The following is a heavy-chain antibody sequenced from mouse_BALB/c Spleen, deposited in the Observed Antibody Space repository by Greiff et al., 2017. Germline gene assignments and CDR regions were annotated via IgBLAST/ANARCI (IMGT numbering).Heavy chain of an antibody. J-gene: IGHJ4*01. V-gene: IGHV1S81*02. CDR2: INPSNGRT. CDR3: ARGWGGAMDY. D-gene: IGHD1-1*02. Sequence: QVQLQQPGAELVKPGASVKLSCKASGYTFTSYWMHWVKQRPGQGLEWIGEINPSNGRTNYNEKFKSKATLTVDKSSSTAYMQFSSLTSEDSAVYYCARGWGGAMDYWGQGTSVTVSS. CDR1: GYTFTSYW.